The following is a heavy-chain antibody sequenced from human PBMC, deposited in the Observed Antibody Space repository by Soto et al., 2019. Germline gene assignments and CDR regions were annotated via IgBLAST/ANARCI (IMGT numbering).Heavy chain of an antibody. J-gene: IGHJ6*02. CDR1: GGSISSGGYS. CDR3: ARITGKGATWYYSYYGMDV. Sequence: SETLSLTCAVSGGSISSGGYSWSWVRQPPGKGVEWMGYIYHSGSTDYNPSLKSRVTISVDTSKNQFSLKLSSVTAADTAVYYRARITGKGATWYYSYYGMDVWGQGTTVTVSS. CDR2: IYHSGST. D-gene: IGHD1-26*01. V-gene: IGHV4-30-2*01.